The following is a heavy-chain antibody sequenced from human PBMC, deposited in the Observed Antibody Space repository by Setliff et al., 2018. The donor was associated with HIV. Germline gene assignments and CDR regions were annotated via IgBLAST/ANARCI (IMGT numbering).Heavy chain of an antibody. J-gene: IGHJ4*02. V-gene: IGHV4-39*01. D-gene: IGHD5-12*01. Sequence: PSETLSLTCTISGGSIIRRDYYWGWIRQPPGKGLQWIGSIHYSGSTYYQPSLRSRVSISVDTAKNQFSLNLKSVTAADTAVYYCARRGDGYILDYWGRGTLVTV. CDR3: ARRGDGYILDY. CDR1: GGSIIRRDYY. CDR2: IHYSGST.